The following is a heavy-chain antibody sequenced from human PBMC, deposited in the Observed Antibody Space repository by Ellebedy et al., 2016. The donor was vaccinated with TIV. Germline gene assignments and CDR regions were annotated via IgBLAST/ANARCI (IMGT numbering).Heavy chain of an antibody. J-gene: IGHJ5*02. CDR3: AREEDRDYGDSTPWFDP. V-gene: IGHV1-46*01. CDR1: GYTFTSYY. CDR2: INPSGGST. Sequence: ASVKVSXXASGYTFTSYYMHWVRQAPGQGLEWMGIINPSGGSTSYAQKFQGRVTMTRDTSTSTVYMELSSLRSEDTAVYYCAREEDRDYGDSTPWFDPWGQGTLVTVSS. D-gene: IGHD4-17*01.